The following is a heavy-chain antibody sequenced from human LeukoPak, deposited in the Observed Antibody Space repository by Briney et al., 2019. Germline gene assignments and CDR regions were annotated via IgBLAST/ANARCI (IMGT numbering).Heavy chain of an antibody. V-gene: IGHV4-34*01. CDR2: INHSGST. CDR3: ARIAWYYGSGKYFDY. J-gene: IGHJ4*02. D-gene: IGHD3-10*01. CDR1: GESFSGYY. Sequence: SGTLSLTCAVYGESFSGYYWSWIRQPPGKGLEWIGEINHSGSTNYNPSLKSRVTISVDTSKNQFSLKLSSVTAADTAVYYCARIAWYYGSGKYFDYWGQGTLVTVSS.